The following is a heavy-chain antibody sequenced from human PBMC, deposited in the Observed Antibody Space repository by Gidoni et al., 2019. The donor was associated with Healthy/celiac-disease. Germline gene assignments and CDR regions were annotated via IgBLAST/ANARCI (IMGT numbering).Heavy chain of an antibody. J-gene: IGHJ4*02. CDR3: AKSPKVPGNFDY. V-gene: IGHV3-9*01. CDR1: VFPFDDYA. Sequence: EVQLVDSGGGLVQPGRSLRLSCSASVFPFDDYAMHWVRQAPGTGLEWVSGSSWNSGSIGYADSVKGRLTISRDKAKNSLDLQRNSLRAEDTALYYCAKSPKVPGNFDYWGQGTLVTVSS. CDR2: SSWNSGSI.